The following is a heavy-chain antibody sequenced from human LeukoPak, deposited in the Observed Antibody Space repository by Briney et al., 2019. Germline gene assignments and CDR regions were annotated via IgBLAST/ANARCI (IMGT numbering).Heavy chain of an antibody. Sequence: ASVKVSCKASGGTFSSYAISWVRQAPGQGLEWMGGIIPIFGTANYAQKFQGRVTITTDESTSTAYMELSSLRSEDTAVYYCARYLVALGAFDIWGQGTMVTVSS. J-gene: IGHJ3*02. D-gene: IGHD3-16*01. CDR1: GGTFSSYA. V-gene: IGHV1-69*05. CDR3: ARYLVALGAFDI. CDR2: IIPIFGTA.